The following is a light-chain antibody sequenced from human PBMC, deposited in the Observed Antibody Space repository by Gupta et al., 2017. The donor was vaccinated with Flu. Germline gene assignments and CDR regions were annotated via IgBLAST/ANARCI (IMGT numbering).Light chain of an antibody. CDR3: QQSFSDHGT. CDR1: QLISTY. J-gene: IGKJ1*01. CDR2: TAS. Sequence: DIQMTQSPSSLSASVGDRVTITCRASQLISTYLNWYQHKPGQVPKLLIYTASTLQTGVPPRFSGSGSGTDFTLTIDSLQPEDFATYYCQQSFSDHGTFGPWTRVEVK. V-gene: IGKV1-39*01.